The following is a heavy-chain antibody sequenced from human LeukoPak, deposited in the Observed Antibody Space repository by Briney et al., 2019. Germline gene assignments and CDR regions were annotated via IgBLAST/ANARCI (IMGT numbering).Heavy chain of an antibody. CDR3: ARGPYGSGSFSFQH. J-gene: IGHJ1*01. Sequence: PSETLSLTCNVSGDSISSDYWSWIRQPPGKGLEWIGHIYYSGSTNYNPSLKSRVTILVDASKNHFSLKVSSVTAADTAVYYCARGPYGSGSFSFQHWGQGTLVTVSS. CDR2: IYYSGST. CDR1: GDSISSDY. V-gene: IGHV4-59*01. D-gene: IGHD3-10*01.